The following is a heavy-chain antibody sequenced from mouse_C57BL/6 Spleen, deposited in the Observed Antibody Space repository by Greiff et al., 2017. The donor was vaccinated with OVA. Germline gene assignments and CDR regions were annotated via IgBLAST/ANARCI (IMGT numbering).Heavy chain of an antibody. V-gene: IGHV1-7*01. CDR3: ARSSFYDYDAMDY. J-gene: IGHJ4*01. CDR1: GYTFTSYW. Sequence: VQLQQSGAELAKPGASVKLSCKASGYTFTSYWMHWVKQRPGQGLEWIGYINPSSGYTKYNQKFKDKATLTADKSSSTAYMQLCSLTYENSAVYYCARSSFYDYDAMDYWGQGTSVTVSS. CDR2: INPSSGYT. D-gene: IGHD1-1*01.